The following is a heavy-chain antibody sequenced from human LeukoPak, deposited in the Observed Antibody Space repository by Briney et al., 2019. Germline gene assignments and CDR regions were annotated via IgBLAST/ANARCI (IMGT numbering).Heavy chain of an antibody. CDR2: IYYSGST. J-gene: IGHJ4*02. CDR3: ARLNYFGSGSFY. Sequence: SETLSLTCTVSGGSISSSSYYWGWIRQSPGKGLEWIGSIYYSGSTYYNPSLKSRVTISVDTSKNQFSLKLSSVTAADTAVYYCARLNYFGSGSFYWGQGTLVTVSS. D-gene: IGHD3-10*01. V-gene: IGHV4-39*01. CDR1: GGSISSSSYY.